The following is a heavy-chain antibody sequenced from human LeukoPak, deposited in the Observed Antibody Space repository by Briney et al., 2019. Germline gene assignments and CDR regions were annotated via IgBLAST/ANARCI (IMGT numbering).Heavy chain of an antibody. V-gene: IGHV3-30*18. J-gene: IGHJ4*02. CDR2: VSYAGPDT. CDR3: AKDQIGWAPGYTCGRLDY. D-gene: IGHD5-12*01. CDR1: GFTVSPYG. Sequence: GGSLRLSCAASGFTVSPYGIHWVRQAPGKGLEWVAVVSYAGPDTYYADSVKGRFTISRDNSDSSRNTLYLHMNSLRAEDTAVYYCAKDQIGWAPGYTCGRLDYWGQGRLVSVSS.